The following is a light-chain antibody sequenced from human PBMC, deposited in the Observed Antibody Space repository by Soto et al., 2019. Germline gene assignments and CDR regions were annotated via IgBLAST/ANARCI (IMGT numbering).Light chain of an antibody. CDR1: QSVSSN. V-gene: IGKV3-15*01. CDR3: QQYYNIPIT. Sequence: EIVMTQSPATLSVSPGERATLSCRASQSVSSNLAWYQQKPGQAPRLLIYGASTRATGIPARFSGSGSGTEFTLTISSLQSEDVAVYYCQQYYNIPITFGQGTRLEI. J-gene: IGKJ5*01. CDR2: GAS.